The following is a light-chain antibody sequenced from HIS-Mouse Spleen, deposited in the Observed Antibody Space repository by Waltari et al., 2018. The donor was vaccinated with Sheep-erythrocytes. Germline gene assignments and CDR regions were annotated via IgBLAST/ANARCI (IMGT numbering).Light chain of an antibody. V-gene: IGLV2-11*01. Sequence: QSALTQPRSVSGSPGQSVTIPCTGPSSDFGGYTYVSWYQQHPGKAPKLMIYDVSKRPSGVPDRFSGSKSGNTASLTISGLQAEDEADYYCCSYAGSYNHVFATGTKVTVL. J-gene: IGLJ1*01. CDR2: DVS. CDR3: CSYAGSYNHV. CDR1: SSDFGGYTY.